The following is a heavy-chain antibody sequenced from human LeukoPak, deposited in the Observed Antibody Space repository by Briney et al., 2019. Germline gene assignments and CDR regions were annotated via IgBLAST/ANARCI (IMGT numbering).Heavy chain of an antibody. J-gene: IGHJ3*02. CDR1: GGSISSSTYY. CDR2: IYYSGTT. V-gene: IGHV4-39*01. CDR3: ARHRHIVMVDDAFDI. Sequence: TSETLSLTCTVSGGSISSSTYYWGWIRQPPGKGLEWIGSIYYSGTTYYNPSLNSRVTISVDTSKNQFSLKLSSVTAADTAVYYCARHRHIVMVDDAFDIWGQGTMVTVSS. D-gene: IGHD2-15*01.